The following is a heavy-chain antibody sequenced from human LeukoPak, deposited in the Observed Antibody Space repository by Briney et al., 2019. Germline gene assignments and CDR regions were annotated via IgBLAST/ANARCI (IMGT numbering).Heavy chain of an antibody. D-gene: IGHD3-22*01. Sequence: GGSLRLSCSASGFTFSSYAMHWVRQAPGKGLEYVSAISSNGGSTYYADSVKGRLTISRDNSKNTLYLQMSSLRAEDTAVYYCVKDFYDSSGREDYWGQGTLVTVSS. V-gene: IGHV3-64D*09. CDR3: VKDFYDSSGREDY. CDR1: GFTFSSYA. CDR2: ISSNGGST. J-gene: IGHJ4*02.